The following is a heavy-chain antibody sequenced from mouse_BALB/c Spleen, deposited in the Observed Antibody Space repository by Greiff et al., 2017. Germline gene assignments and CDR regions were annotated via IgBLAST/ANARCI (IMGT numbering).Heavy chain of an antibody. Sequence: VMLVESGPGLVQPSQSLSITCTVSGFSLTSYGVHWVRQSPGKGLEWLGVIWSGGSTDYNAAFISRLSISKDNSKSQVFFKMNSLQANDTAIYYCARGPGNHWYFDVWGAGTTVTVSS. J-gene: IGHJ1*01. CDR1: GFSLTSYG. CDR2: IWSGGST. CDR3: ARGPGNHWYFDV. D-gene: IGHD2-1*01. V-gene: IGHV2-2*02.